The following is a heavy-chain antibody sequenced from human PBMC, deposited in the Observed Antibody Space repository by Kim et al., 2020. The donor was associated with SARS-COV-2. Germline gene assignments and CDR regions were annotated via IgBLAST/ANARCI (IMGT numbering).Heavy chain of an antibody. V-gene: IGHV3-11*03. CDR2: ISSSSSYT. CDR3: ARTVRSCSGGSCYSDWFDP. J-gene: IGHJ5*02. CDR1: GFTFSDYY. Sequence: GGSLRLSCAASGFTFSDYYMSWIRQAPGKGLEWVSYISSSSSYTNYADSVKGRFTISRDNAKNSLYLQMNSLRAEDTAVYYCARTVRSCSGGSCYSDWFDPWGQGTLVTVSS. D-gene: IGHD2-15*01.